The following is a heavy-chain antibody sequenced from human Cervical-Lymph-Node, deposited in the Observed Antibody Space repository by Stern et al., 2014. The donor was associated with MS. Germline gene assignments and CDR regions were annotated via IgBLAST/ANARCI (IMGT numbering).Heavy chain of an antibody. J-gene: IGHJ4*01. CDR1: GYIFTDYY. CDR2: INPNSGGT. CDR3: ARGSGTAYDLRGDY. D-gene: IGHD3-3*01. Sequence: QVQLVESGAEAGAPGASMKVSCKASGYIFTDYYLHWVRQAPGQGLEWLGWINPNSGGTNYAQNFQGRVTMTRDTSISTAYMELRWLGSADTAVYYCARGSGTAYDLRGDYWGQGTLVTVSS. V-gene: IGHV1-2*02.